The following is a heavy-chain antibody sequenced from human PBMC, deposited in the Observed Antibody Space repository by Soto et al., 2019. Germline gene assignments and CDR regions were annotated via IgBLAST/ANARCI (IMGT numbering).Heavy chain of an antibody. CDR2: INGGNGYT. V-gene: IGHV1-3*01. D-gene: IGHD6-19*01. CDR1: GYTFTTYG. Sequence: ASVKVSCKASGYTFTTYGMHWVRQAPGQRLEWIGWINGGNGYTKYSQKFQGRVTIIRDTSASTAYMELSSLRSEDTAVYYCARIHKSGWIYSYFDLWGRGTLVTVSS. J-gene: IGHJ2*01. CDR3: ARIHKSGWIYSYFDL.